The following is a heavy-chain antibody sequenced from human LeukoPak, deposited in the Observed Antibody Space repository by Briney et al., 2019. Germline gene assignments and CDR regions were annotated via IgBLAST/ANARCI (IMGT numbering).Heavy chain of an antibody. Sequence: PSETLSLTCAVYGEFFSGYYWSWIRQPPGKGLEWVGEINHSGSTNFNPSLKRLVNISVDKSKNHFSLKLGSIATSDTAVYYCARPLAPTRYCRGGSGPFDYCGQGTLCTVSS. CDR3: ARPLAPTRYCRGGSGPFDY. CDR1: GEFFSGYY. V-gene: IGHV4-34*01. D-gene: IGHD2-15*01. J-gene: IGHJ4*02. CDR2: INHSGST.